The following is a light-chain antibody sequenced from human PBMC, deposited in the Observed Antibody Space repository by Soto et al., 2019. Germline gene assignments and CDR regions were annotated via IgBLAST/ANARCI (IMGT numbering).Light chain of an antibody. J-gene: IGLJ1*01. Sequence: QSALTQPASVSGSPGQSITISCTGTSSDVGGYNYVSWYQQHPGKAPKLMIYEVSERPSGVPDRFSGSKSGNTASLTVSGLQTEDEADYYCSSYAGSNNLYVFGTGTKLTVL. CDR3: SSYAGSNNLYV. CDR1: SSDVGGYNY. CDR2: EVS. V-gene: IGLV2-8*01.